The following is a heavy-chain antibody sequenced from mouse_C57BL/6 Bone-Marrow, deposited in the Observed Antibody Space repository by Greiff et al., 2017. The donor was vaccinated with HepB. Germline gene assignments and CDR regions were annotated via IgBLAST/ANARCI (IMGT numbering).Heavy chain of an antibody. V-gene: IGHV1-69*01. D-gene: IGHD2-4*01. J-gene: IGHJ2*01. Sequence: VQLQQPGAELVMPGASVKLSCKASGYTFTSYWMHWVKQRPGQGLEWIGEIDPSDSYTNYNQNFKGKSTLTVDKSTSTAYVQLSSLTSGDSAVYYCARLDYEDYWGQGTTLTVSS. CDR3: ARLDYEDY. CDR2: IDPSDSYT. CDR1: GYTFTSYW.